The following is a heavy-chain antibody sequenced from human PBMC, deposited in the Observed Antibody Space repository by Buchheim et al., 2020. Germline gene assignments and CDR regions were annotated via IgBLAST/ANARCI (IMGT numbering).Heavy chain of an antibody. Sequence: QVQLQQWGAGLLKPSETLSLTCAVYGGSFSGYYWSWIRQPPGKGLEWIGEINHSGSTNYNPSLKSRVTISVDTSKNQFSLKLSSVTAADTAIYYCARHKYCSNTSCYISGYYYYYMDVWGKGTT. V-gene: IGHV4-34*01. J-gene: IGHJ6*03. CDR3: ARHKYCSNTSCYISGYYYYYMDV. D-gene: IGHD2-2*02. CDR2: INHSGST. CDR1: GGSFSGYY.